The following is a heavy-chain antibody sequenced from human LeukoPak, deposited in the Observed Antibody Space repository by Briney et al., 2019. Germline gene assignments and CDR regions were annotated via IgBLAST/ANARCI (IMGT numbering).Heavy chain of an antibody. CDR3: ARDVIVETGYFDY. CDR2: IYHSGST. J-gene: IGHJ4*02. Sequence: SETLSLTCTVSGGSISSGGYYWSWIRQPPGKGLEWIGYIYHSGSTYYNPSLKSRVIISVDRSKNQFSLKLNSVTAADTAVYYCARDVIVETGYFDYWGPGTLVTVSS. CDR1: GGSISSGGYY. V-gene: IGHV4-30-2*01. D-gene: IGHD2-21*02.